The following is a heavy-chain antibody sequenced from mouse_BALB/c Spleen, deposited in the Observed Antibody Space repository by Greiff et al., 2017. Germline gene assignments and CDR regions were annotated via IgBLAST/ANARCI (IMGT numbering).Heavy chain of an antibody. D-gene: IGHD2-3*01. Sequence: EVKVVESGGDLVKPGGSLKLSCAVSGFTFSSYGMSWVRQTPDKRLEWVATISSGGSYTYYPDSVKGRFTISRDNAKNTLYLQMSSLKSEDTAMYYYARIDGYYPMDYWGQGTSVTVSS. J-gene: IGHJ4*01. CDR1: GFTFSSYG. V-gene: IGHV5-6*01. CDR3: ARIDGYYPMDY. CDR2: ISSGGSYT.